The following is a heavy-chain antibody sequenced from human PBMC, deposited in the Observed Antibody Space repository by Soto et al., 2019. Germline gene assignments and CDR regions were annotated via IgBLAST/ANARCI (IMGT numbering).Heavy chain of an antibody. D-gene: IGHD3-3*02. J-gene: IGHJ6*02. V-gene: IGHV3-53*04. CDR1: GFTVSSNY. CDR2: IYRGGST. CDR3: ATCDIRIVGVVIYGMDD. Sequence: GGSLRLSCAASGFTVSSNYMSWVRQAPGKGLEWVSVIYRGGSTYYADTVKGRFTISRHNSKNTLYLQMNSLRAEDTALYYCATCDIRIVGVVIYGMDDWGQGTTVTVSS.